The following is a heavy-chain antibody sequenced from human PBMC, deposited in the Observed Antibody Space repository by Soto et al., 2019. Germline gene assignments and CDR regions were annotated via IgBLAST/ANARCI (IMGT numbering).Heavy chain of an antibody. J-gene: IGHJ4*02. CDR1: GFTFSSYG. CDR2: ISYDGSNE. CDR3: ARDCFGSGSSGPVDY. Sequence: GGSLRLSCAASGFTFSSYGMDWVRQAPGKGLEWVAVISYDGSNEYYAGSVQGRFTISRDNSKNTLYLQMNSLRAEDTALYYCARDCFGSGSSGPVDYWGQGTLVTVSS. V-gene: IGHV3-33*05. D-gene: IGHD3-10*01.